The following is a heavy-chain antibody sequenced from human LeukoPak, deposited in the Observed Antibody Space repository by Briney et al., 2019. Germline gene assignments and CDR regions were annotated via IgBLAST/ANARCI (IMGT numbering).Heavy chain of an antibody. CDR2: IWYDGSNK. V-gene: IGHV3-33*01. CDR1: GFTFSSYG. D-gene: IGHD1-1*01. CDR3: ARDPAGGTTGTGSSGGGSNVDY. Sequence: PGGSLRLSCAASGFTFSSYGMHWVRQAPGKGLEWVALIWYDGSNKDYAESVKGRFTISRDNSKNTLYLQMNSLRAEDTAVYYCARDPAGGTTGTGSSGGGSNVDYWGQGTLVTVSS. J-gene: IGHJ4*02.